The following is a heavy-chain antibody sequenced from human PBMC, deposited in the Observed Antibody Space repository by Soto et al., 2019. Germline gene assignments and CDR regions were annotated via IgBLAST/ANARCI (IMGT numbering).Heavy chain of an antibody. CDR1: GGSVSSGSYY. CDR2: IYYSGST. V-gene: IGHV4-61*01. CDR3: ARVLPYYYDSSGYYLVSDYFDY. Sequence: SETLSLTCTVSGGSVSSGSYYWSWIRQPPGKGLEWIGYIYYSGSTNYNPSPKSRATISVDTSKNQFSLKLSSVTAADTAVYYCARVLPYYYDSSGYYLVSDYFDYWGQGTLVTVSS. D-gene: IGHD3-22*01. J-gene: IGHJ4*02.